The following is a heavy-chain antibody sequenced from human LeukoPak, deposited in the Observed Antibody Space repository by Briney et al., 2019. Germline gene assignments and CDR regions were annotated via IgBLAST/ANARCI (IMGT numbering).Heavy chain of an antibody. Sequence: SETLSLTCTVSGGSISSFFWSWIRQPPGKGLEWIGYIYYSGITKYNPSLKSRVTISVDTSENQFSLKLSSVAAADTAVYYCARHRSTHGDGGYWDIDQWGQGTLVTVSS. D-gene: IGHD2-21*02. J-gene: IGHJ4*02. CDR3: ARHRSTHGDGGYWDIDQ. CDR2: IYYSGIT. CDR1: GGSISSFF. V-gene: IGHV4-59*08.